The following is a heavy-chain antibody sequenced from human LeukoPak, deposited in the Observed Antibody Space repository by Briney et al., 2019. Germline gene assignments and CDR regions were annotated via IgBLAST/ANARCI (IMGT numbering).Heavy chain of an antibody. V-gene: IGHV3-23*01. CDR2: ISGSDGNT. D-gene: IGHD3-10*01. CDR1: GFTFSSYA. Sequence: GGSLRLSCAASGFTFSSYAMSWVRQAPGEGLEWVSAISGSDGNTYYADSVKGRFTISRDDSKNTLYLQMNRLRAEDTALYYCAKAATFYYGSDLWGQGILVAVSS. CDR3: AKAATFYYGSDL. J-gene: IGHJ4*02.